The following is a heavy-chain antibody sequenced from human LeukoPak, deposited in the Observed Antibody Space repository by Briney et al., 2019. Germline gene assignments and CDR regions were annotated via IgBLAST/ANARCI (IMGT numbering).Heavy chain of an antibody. Sequence: ASVKVSCKPSRGTFSSYTINWVRQAPGQGLEWMGGIIPIFSTANYAQKFQGRVTITADESMTTVYMELSSLRSEDTAVYYCARDMTDLLHVLDIWGQGTMVTVSS. V-gene: IGHV1-69*13. CDR1: RGTFSSYT. D-gene: IGHD3-10*02. J-gene: IGHJ3*02. CDR3: ARDMTDLLHVLDI. CDR2: IIPIFSTA.